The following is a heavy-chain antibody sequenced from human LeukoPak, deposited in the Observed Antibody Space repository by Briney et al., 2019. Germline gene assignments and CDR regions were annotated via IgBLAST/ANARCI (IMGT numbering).Heavy chain of an antibody. V-gene: IGHV1-18*01. J-gene: IGHJ4*02. CDR2: ISAYNGNT. CDR3: ARVEMATSPSDY. D-gene: IGHD5-24*01. Sequence: ASVKVSCKASGGTFSSYGISWVRQAPGQGLEWMGWISAYNGNTNYAQKLQGRVTMTTDTSTSTAYMELRSLRSDDTAVYYCARVEMATSPSDYWGQGTLVTVSS. CDR1: GGTFSSYG.